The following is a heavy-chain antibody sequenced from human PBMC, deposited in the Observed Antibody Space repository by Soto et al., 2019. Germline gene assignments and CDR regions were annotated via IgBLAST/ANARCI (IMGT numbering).Heavy chain of an antibody. V-gene: IGHV1-3*01. J-gene: IGHJ5*02. Sequence: ASVKVSCKASGYSFSDYAVHWVRQAPGQRPEWMGWINAGNGNTKYSQKFQGRVTITRDTSASTAYMELSSLRSEDTAVYYCARDRGPSSGYYPYWFDPWGQGTLVTVS. D-gene: IGHD3-22*01. CDR3: ARDRGPSSGYYPYWFDP. CDR2: INAGNGNT. CDR1: GYSFSDYA.